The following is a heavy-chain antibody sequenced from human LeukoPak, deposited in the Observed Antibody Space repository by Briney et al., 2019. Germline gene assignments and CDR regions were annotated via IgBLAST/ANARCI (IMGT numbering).Heavy chain of an antibody. V-gene: IGHV1-2*02. CDR2: ISPNSGGT. D-gene: IGHD2-21*02. CDR1: GYTFTGYY. J-gene: IGHJ4*02. Sequence: ASVKVSCKASGYTFTGYYMHWVRQAPGQGLEWMGWISPNSGGTNYAQKFQGRVTMTRDTSITTAYMDLSSLSSDDTALYYCARVSKGYCGGYCYSDYWGQGTLVTVSS. CDR3: ARVSKGYCGGYCYSDY.